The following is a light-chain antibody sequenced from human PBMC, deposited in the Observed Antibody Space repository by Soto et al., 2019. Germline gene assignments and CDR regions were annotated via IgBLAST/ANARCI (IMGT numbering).Light chain of an antibody. V-gene: IGLV2-14*01. CDR3: CSYAGSSYYV. Sequence: QSALTQPASVSGSPGQSITISCTGTSSDVGGYNYVSWYQQQSGKAPKLMIHEVSNRPSGVSNRFSGSKSGNTASLTISGLQAEDEADYYCCSYAGSSYYVFGSGTKVTVL. CDR1: SSDVGGYNY. CDR2: EVS. J-gene: IGLJ1*01.